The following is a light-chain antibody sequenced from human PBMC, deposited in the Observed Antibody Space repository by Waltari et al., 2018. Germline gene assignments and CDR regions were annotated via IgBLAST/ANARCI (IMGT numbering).Light chain of an antibody. J-gene: IGLJ3*02. V-gene: IGLV1-44*01. CDR2: RSD. CDR1: ASNLGNHL. CDR3: AAWDDSLNGRWV. Sequence: QSVLTQPPSVPGTPGQTVTTSCSAIASNLGNHLLYWHQQFPGKAPKLLIYRSDQRPSGAPDRFSGSKSGTSASLAISGLQSEDEADYYCAAWDDSLNGRWVFGGGTKVTVL.